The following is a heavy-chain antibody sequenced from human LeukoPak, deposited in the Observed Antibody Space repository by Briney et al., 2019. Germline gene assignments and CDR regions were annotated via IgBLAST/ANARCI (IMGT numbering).Heavy chain of an antibody. CDR1: GFTFSSYA. CDR3: TRAMVDTAMVAYYFDY. V-gene: IGHV3-64*01. J-gene: IGHJ4*02. D-gene: IGHD5-18*01. CDR2: ISSNGGST. Sequence: GGSLRLSCAASGFTFSSYAMHWVRQAPGKGLEYVSAISSNGGSTYYANSVKGRFTISRDNSKNTLYLQMGSLRAEDMAVYYCTRAMVDTAMVAYYFDYWGQGTLVTVSS.